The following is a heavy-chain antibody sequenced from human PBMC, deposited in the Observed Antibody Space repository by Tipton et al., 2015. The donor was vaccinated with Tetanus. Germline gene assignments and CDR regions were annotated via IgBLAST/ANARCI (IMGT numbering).Heavy chain of an antibody. D-gene: IGHD3-22*01. V-gene: IGHV4-59*01. J-gene: IGHJ4*02. CDR2: IYYSGST. CDR1: GGSINSYY. CDR3: ARFSYDSGGFYSYFDS. Sequence: TLSLTCTVSGGSINSYYWSWIRQPPGKGLEWIGYIYYSGSTNYNPSLRSRVTISVDTSKNQFSLRLTSVTAADTAKYYCARFSYDSGGFYSYFDSWGRGTLVTVSS.